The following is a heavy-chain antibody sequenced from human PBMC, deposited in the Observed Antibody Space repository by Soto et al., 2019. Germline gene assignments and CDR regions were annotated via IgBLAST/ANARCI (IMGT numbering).Heavy chain of an antibody. CDR3: ARTRFGAVAGT. Sequence: SVKVSCKASGGTFSSYAISWVRQAPGQGLEWMGGIIPIFGTANYAQKFQGRVTMTTDTSTSTAYMELSSLRSEDTAVYYGARTRFGAVAGTWGQGTLVTVSS. CDR1: GGTFSSYA. J-gene: IGHJ5*02. V-gene: IGHV1-69*05. CDR2: IIPIFGTA. D-gene: IGHD6-19*01.